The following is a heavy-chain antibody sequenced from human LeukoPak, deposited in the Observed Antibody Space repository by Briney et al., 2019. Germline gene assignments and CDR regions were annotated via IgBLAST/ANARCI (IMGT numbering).Heavy chain of an antibody. Sequence: PGGSLRLSCAASGFTFSSYAMSWVRQAPGKGLEWVSAISGSGGNTYYADSVRGRFTISRDNSKNTLYLQMNSLRAEDTAVYYCAKTAAYYYDSSGYVLDYWGQGTLVTVSS. CDR3: AKTAAYYYDSSGYVLDY. J-gene: IGHJ4*02. D-gene: IGHD3-22*01. CDR2: ISGSGGNT. CDR1: GFTFSSYA. V-gene: IGHV3-23*01.